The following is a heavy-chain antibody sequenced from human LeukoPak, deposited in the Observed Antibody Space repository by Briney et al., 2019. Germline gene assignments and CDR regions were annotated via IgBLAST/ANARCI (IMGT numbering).Heavy chain of an antibody. V-gene: IGHV4-61*01. D-gene: IGHD1-26*01. CDR2: IYYSGST. CDR1: GGSVNSGSYY. CDR3: ARAAYSGSYHSDY. J-gene: IGHJ4*02. Sequence: SETLSLTCTVSGGSVNSGSYYWNWIRQPPGKGLEWVGYIYYSGSTNYNPSLKSRVTISVDTSKNQFSLKLSSVTAADTAVYYCARAAYSGSYHSDYWGQGTLVTVSS.